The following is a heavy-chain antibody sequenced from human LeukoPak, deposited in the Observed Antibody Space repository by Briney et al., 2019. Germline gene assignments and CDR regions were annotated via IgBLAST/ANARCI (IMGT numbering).Heavy chain of an antibody. CDR2: IYTSGST. CDR1: GGSISGYY. Sequence: SETLSLTCTFSGGSISGYYWSWIRQPAGKGLEWIGRIYTSGSTNYNPSLRSRVTMSVDTSKNQFSLKLTSVTAADTAVYYCARDRVDSSGYYYYYGMDVWGQGTTVTVSS. D-gene: IGHD6-19*01. CDR3: ARDRVDSSGYYYYYGMDV. J-gene: IGHJ6*02. V-gene: IGHV4-4*07.